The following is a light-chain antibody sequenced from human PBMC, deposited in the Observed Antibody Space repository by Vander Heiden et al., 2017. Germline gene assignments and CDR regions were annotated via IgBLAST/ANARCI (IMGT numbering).Light chain of an antibody. CDR1: SSNIGAGYD. V-gene: IGLV1-40*01. CDR3: QSYDSSLSGWV. Sequence: QSVLTQPPSLSGAPGQRVTISCTGSSSNIGAGYDVHWYQQLPGTAPKLLIYGNSNRPSGVPDRFSGSKSGTSASLAITGLQAEDEADYYCQSYDSSLSGWVFGGGTKLTGL. J-gene: IGLJ3*02. CDR2: GNS.